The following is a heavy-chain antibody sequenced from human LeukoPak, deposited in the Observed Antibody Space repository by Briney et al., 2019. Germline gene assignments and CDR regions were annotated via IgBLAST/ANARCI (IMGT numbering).Heavy chain of an antibody. CDR1: GFAFRSHA. Sequence: GGSLRLSCTASGFAFRSHAMHWVRQAPGKGLEWVAFIRYDGSKKFYADSVKGRFTISRDNSKNTLYLQMYSQRAEDTAVYYCAKIPYGDYVLDYYYYMDVWGKGTTVTISS. J-gene: IGHJ6*03. V-gene: IGHV3-30*02. CDR2: IRYDGSKK. D-gene: IGHD4-17*01. CDR3: AKIPYGDYVLDYYYYMDV.